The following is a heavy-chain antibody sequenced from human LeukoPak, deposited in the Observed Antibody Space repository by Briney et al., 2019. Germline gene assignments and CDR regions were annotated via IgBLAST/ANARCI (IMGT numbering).Heavy chain of an antibody. CDR2: ISTRSTTM. J-gene: IGHJ4*02. CDR3: ARGAGLLDY. V-gene: IGHV3-48*03. CDR1: GFIFDNYE. Sequence: PGGSLRLSCAASGFIFDNYEMGWVRQAPGKGLEWLSFISTRSTTMYHADSVKGRFTISRDNAKNSLYLQMNSLRDEDTAVYYCARGAGLLDYWGQGALVTVSS.